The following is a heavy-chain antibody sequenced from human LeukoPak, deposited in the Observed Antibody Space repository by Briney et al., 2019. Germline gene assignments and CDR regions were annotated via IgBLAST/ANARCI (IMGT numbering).Heavy chain of an antibody. D-gene: IGHD3-22*01. J-gene: IGHJ4*02. CDR1: GGSFSGYY. V-gene: IGHV4-34*01. Sequence: PSETLSLTCAAYGGSFSGYYWSWIRQPPGKGLEWIGEINHSGSTNYNPSLKSRVTISVDTSKHQFSLKLSSVTAADTAVYYCARGLDSSGSPFDYWGQGTLVTVSS. CDR2: INHSGST. CDR3: ARGLDSSGSPFDY.